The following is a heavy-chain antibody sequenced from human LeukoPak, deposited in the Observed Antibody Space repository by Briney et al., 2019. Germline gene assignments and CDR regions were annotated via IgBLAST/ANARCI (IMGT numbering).Heavy chain of an antibody. Sequence: GGSLRLSCLASGFSFNSYTMNWVRQAPGKGLEGVAVIFYDGSSKYYADSVKARFTISRDNSDNTLFLQMNSLTAEDTAVYYCARDGVDINDFDYWGQGTLVTVSS. D-gene: IGHD2-8*01. V-gene: IGHV3-33*08. J-gene: IGHJ4*02. CDR2: IFYDGSSK. CDR3: ARDGVDINDFDY. CDR1: GFSFNSYT.